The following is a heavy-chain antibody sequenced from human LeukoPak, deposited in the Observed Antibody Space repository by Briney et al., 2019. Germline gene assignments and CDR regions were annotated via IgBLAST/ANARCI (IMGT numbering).Heavy chain of an antibody. V-gene: IGHV3-30*02. Sequence: GGSLRLSCAASGFTFSSYGMHWVRQAPGKGLEWVAFIRYDGSNKYYADSVKGRFTISRDNSKNTLYLQMNSLRAEDTAVYYCARLRRWYHDSSGNDAFDIWGQGTMVTVSS. CDR2: IRYDGSNK. D-gene: IGHD3-22*01. CDR3: ARLRRWYHDSSGNDAFDI. CDR1: GFTFSSYG. J-gene: IGHJ3*02.